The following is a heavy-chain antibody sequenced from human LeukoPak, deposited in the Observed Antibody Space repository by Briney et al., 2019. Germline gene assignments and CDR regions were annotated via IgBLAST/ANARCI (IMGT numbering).Heavy chain of an antibody. V-gene: IGHV1-69*13. CDR2: IIPIFGTA. CDR1: GGTFSSYA. J-gene: IGHJ4*02. D-gene: IGHD6-13*01. Sequence: ASVKVSCKASGGTFSSYAISWVRQAPGQGLEWMGGIIPIFGTANYAQKLQGRVTITADESTGTAYMELSSLRSEGTAVYYCGIAAASEDFDYWGQGTLVTVSS. CDR3: GIAAASEDFDY.